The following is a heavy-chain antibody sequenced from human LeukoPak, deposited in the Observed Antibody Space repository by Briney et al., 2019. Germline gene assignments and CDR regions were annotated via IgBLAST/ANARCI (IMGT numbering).Heavy chain of an antibody. Sequence: SETLSLTCTVSGGSISSYYWSWIRQPPGKGLEWIGYIYYSGSTNYNPSLKSRVTISVDTSKNQFSLKLSSVTAADTAVYYCASPRGYYDSSGYYQHWSQGTLVTVSS. CDR1: GGSISSYY. D-gene: IGHD3-22*01. CDR2: IYYSGST. J-gene: IGHJ1*01. CDR3: ASPRGYYDSSGYYQH. V-gene: IGHV4-59*08.